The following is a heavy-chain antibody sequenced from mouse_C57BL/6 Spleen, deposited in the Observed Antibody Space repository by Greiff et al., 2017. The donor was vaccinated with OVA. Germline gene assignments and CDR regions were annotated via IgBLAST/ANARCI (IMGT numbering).Heavy chain of an antibody. D-gene: IGHD1-1*01. CDR2: LDPSDSYT. J-gene: IGHJ2*01. Sequence: QVQLQQPGAELVMPGASVKLSCKASGYTFTSYWMHWVKQRPGQGLEWIGELDPSDSYTNYTQKFKGKSTLTVDKSSSTAYMQLSSLTSEDSAVYYCARKGTVDFDYWGQGTTLTVAS. V-gene: IGHV1-69*01. CDR3: ARKGTVDFDY. CDR1: GYTFTSYW.